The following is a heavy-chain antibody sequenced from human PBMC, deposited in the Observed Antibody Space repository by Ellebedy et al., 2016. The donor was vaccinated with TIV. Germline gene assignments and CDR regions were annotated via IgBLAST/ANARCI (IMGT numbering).Heavy chain of an antibody. Sequence: MPSETLSLTCTVSGGSISRYYWSWIRQPPGKGLEWIGNIHHSGSTNYNPSLKSRVPISVDTSENQFSLKLSSVTAADTAVYYCAREVDIVGTSDAFDIWGQGTMVTVSS. CDR2: IHHSGST. V-gene: IGHV4-59*01. CDR1: GGSISRYY. D-gene: IGHD5-12*01. CDR3: AREVDIVGTSDAFDI. J-gene: IGHJ3*02.